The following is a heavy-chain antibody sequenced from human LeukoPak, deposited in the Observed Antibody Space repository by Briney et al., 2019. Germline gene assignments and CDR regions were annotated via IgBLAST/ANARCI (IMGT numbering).Heavy chain of an antibody. J-gene: IGHJ4*02. D-gene: IGHD3-3*01. CDR2: ISSRGST. CDR1: GDSISNGHYY. Sequence: SETLSLTCSVSGDSISNGHYYWGWIRQPPGRGLEWLATISSRGSTFYNPSLKSRVTISVDTSKNQISLNLSSVTASDTSLYYCARLNPLEHLFSFYFDSWGQGILATVSS. V-gene: IGHV4-39*01. CDR3: ARLNPLEHLFSFYFDS.